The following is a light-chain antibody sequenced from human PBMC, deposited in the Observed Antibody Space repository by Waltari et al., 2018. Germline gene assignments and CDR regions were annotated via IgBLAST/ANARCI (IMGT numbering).Light chain of an antibody. J-gene: IGKJ1*01. CDR2: GAS. CDR3: QQYGSSLWT. V-gene: IGKV3-20*01. Sequence: EIVLTQSPGPLSLSPGERAPLPRRASQSVSTSHLAWYQQKPGQAPRLLIYGASSRATGIPDRFSGSGSGTDFTLTISRLEPEDFAVYYCQQYGSSLWTFGQGTKVEIK. CDR1: QSVSTSH.